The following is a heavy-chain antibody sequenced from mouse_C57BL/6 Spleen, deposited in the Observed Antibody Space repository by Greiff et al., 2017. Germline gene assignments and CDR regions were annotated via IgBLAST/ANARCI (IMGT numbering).Heavy chain of an antibody. CDR3: AASGGYYVNCAFDY. CDR1: GYTFSSSW. D-gene: IGHD2-3*01. V-gene: IGHV1-82*01. CDR2: IYPGDGDT. J-gene: IGHJ4*01. Sequence: VQLQQSGPELVKPGASVKISCKASGYTFSSSWMNWVKQRPGKGLEWIGRIYPGDGDTNYNGKFKGKATLTADKSSSTAYMQLSSLTSEDSAVDFGAASGGYYVNCAFDYWGQGTLVTVSA.